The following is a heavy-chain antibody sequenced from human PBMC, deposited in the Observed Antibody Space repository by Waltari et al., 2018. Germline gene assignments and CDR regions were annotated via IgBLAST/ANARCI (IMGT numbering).Heavy chain of an antibody. CDR1: GFTHSMYW. Sequence: EVQLVESVGWLVKPGGALRFSCAASGFTHSMYWMHWVRQAPGKGLVWVSRSNSDGSSTSYADSVKGRFTISKDNAKNTVYLQMNSLRAEDTAIYYCARGARRTTVTTGWWYFDLWGRGTLVTVSS. CDR2: SNSDGSST. D-gene: IGHD4-17*01. J-gene: IGHJ2*01. CDR3: ARGARRTTVTTGWWYFDL. V-gene: IGHV3-74*01.